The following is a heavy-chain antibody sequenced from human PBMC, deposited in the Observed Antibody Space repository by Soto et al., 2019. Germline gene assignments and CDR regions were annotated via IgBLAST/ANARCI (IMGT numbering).Heavy chain of an antibody. Sequence: EVQLVESGGGLVQPGGSLRLSCSTSGFIFSSYWMHWVRQAPGKGLVWVSRIRGDGADANYADSVKGRFTISRDNAKSTLYLQMNSLRVDETAIYYCASDLVLGSGSLGYWGQGALVTVSS. CDR3: ASDLVLGSGSLGY. V-gene: IGHV3-74*01. CDR1: GFIFSSYW. D-gene: IGHD3-10*01. J-gene: IGHJ4*02. CDR2: IRGDGADA.